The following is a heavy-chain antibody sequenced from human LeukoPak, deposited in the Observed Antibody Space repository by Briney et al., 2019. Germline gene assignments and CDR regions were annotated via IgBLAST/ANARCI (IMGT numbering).Heavy chain of an antibody. J-gene: IGHJ4*02. V-gene: IGHV3-21*01. Sequence: GGSLRLSCAASGFTFSDYKMNWVRQAPGKGLEWVSSIRSGSTYINYADSVKGRFTISRDDAKKSLYLQMNSLRAEDTAVYYCARDGIFDYWGQGTLVTVSS. CDR2: IRSGSTYI. CDR1: GFTFSDYK. CDR3: ARDGIFDY.